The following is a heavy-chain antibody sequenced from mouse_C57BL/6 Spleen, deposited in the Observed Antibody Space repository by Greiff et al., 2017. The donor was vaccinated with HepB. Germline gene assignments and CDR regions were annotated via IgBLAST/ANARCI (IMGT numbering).Heavy chain of an antibody. CDR3: ARPPYYYGSSYAMDY. D-gene: IGHD1-1*01. CDR1: GFTFSDYG. V-gene: IGHV5-17*01. CDR2: ISSGSSTI. J-gene: IGHJ4*01. Sequence: EVQVVESGGGLVKPGGSLKLSCAASGFTFSDYGMHWVRQAPEKGLEWVAYISSGSSTIYYADTVKGRFTISRDNAKNTLFLQMTSLRSEDTAMYYCARPPYYYGSSYAMDYWGQGTSVTVSS.